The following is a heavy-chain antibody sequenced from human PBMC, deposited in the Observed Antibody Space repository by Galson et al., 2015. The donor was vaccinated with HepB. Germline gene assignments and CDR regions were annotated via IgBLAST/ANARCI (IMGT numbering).Heavy chain of an antibody. J-gene: IGHJ3*02. D-gene: IGHD2-2*02. CDR1: GFTFSNYG. Sequence: SLRLSCAASGFTFSNYGMNWVRQAPGKGLEWVSYITSTSSTIYYADSVKGRFTMSRDNAKNSLYLQMDSLRDEDTAVYYCARDQLGYCSAKTCYNSHAFDIWGRGTGVTVSS. CDR3: ARDQLGYCSAKTCYNSHAFDI. V-gene: IGHV3-48*02. CDR2: ITSTSSTI.